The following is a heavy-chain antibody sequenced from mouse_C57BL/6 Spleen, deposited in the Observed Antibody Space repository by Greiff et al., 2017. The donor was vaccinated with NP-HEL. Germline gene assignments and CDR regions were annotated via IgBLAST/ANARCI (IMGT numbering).Heavy chain of an antibody. CDR2: ISSGGDYI. D-gene: IGHD2-13*01. J-gene: IGHJ3*01. Sequence: EVMLVESGEGLVKPGGSLKLSCAASGFTFSSYAMSWVRQTPEKRLEWVAYISSGGDYIYYADTVKGRFTISRDNARNTLYLQMSSLKSEDTAMYYCTREGGLGPAYWGQGTLVTVSA. CDR3: TREGGLGPAY. CDR1: GFTFSSYA. V-gene: IGHV5-9-1*02.